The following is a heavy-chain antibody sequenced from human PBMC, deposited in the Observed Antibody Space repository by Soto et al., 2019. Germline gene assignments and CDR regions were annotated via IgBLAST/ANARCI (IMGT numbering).Heavy chain of an antibody. D-gene: IGHD6-6*01. CDR1: GFTFSSYA. Sequence: GGSLRLSCAASGFTFSSYAMSWVRQAPGKGLEWVSAISGSGGSTYYADSVKGRFTISRDNSKNTLYLQMNSLRAEDTAVYYSFTSHFSSSSLSGYYYYGMDVWGQGTTVTVSS. V-gene: IGHV3-23*01. J-gene: IGHJ6*02. CDR2: ISGSGGST. CDR3: FTSHFSSSSLSGYYYYGMDV.